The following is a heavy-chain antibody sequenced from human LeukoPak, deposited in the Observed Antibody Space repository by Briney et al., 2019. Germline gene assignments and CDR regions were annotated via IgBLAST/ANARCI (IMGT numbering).Heavy chain of an antibody. CDR2: IQYDGSDK. CDR1: GFTFSNYA. V-gene: IGHV3-30*02. J-gene: IGHJ3*01. Sequence: PGGSLRLSCAASGFTFSNYAMHWVRQAPGKGLEWVAFIQYDGSDKYYADSVKGRFTISRHNAKNSLYLQMNSLRAEDTAVYYCARDHHRRLYDSQARDTFDFWGQGTMVTVSS. D-gene: IGHD3-22*01. CDR3: ARDHHRRLYDSQARDTFDF.